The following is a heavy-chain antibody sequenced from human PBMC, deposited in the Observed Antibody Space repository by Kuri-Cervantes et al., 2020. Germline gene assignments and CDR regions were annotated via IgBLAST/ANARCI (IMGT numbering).Heavy chain of an antibody. J-gene: IGHJ4*02. CDR2: ISYDGSNK. D-gene: IGHD5-12*01. CDR1: GFTFSSYA. CDR3: ARFGYSGYDLDY. Sequence: LTCAASGFTFSSYAMHWVRQAPGKGLEWVAVISYDGSNKYYADSVKGRFTISRDNSKNTLYLQMNSLRAEDTAVYYCARFGYSGYDLDYWGQGTLVTVSS. V-gene: IGHV3-30-3*01.